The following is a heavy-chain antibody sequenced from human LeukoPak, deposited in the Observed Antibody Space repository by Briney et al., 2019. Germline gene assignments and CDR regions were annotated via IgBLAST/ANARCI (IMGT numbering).Heavy chain of an antibody. V-gene: IGHV4-59*08. CDR3: ARTQSGWYYSDH. D-gene: IGHD6-19*01. CDR1: GGSMRSYY. Sequence: SETLSLTCTVSGGSMRSYYWSWIRQPPGKGLELIGYVYYSGTANYNPSLESRVTILVDTSKNQFSLNLSSVTAADTAVYYCARTQSGWYYSDHWPQGPLVSVSS. CDR2: VYYSGTA. J-gene: IGHJ4*02.